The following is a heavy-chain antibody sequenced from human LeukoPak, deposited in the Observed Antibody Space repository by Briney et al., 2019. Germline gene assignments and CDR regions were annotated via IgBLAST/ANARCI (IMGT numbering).Heavy chain of an antibody. CDR2: ISSSSSYI. V-gene: IGHV3-21*01. J-gene: IGHJ4*02. CDR1: GFTFSSYS. Sequence: GGSLRLSCAASGFTFSSYSMNWVRQAPGKGLEWVSSISSSSSYIYYADSVKGRFTISRDNAKNSLYLQMNSLRAEDTAVYYCARGAYYYDSSGYPPGGYGGQGTLVTVSS. CDR3: ARGAYYYDSSGYPPGGY. D-gene: IGHD3-22*01.